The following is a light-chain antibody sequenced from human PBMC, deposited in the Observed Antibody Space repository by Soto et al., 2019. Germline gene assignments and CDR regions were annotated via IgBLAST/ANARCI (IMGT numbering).Light chain of an antibody. Sequence: EIVMTQSPATLSVSPGERATLSCRARQSVSSNLAWYQQKPGQAPRLLMYGASTRATGIPGRFSGSGSGTEFTLTISSLQSEDFAVYYCQQYNNWWTFGQGTKVEIK. CDR1: QSVSSN. CDR2: GAS. V-gene: IGKV3-15*01. J-gene: IGKJ1*01. CDR3: QQYNNWWT.